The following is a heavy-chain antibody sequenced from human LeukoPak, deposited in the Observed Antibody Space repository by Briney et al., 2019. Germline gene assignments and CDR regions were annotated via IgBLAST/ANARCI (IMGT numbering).Heavy chain of an antibody. CDR2: IIPIFGTA. V-gene: IGHV1-69*13. CDR1: GYTFNSYG. J-gene: IGHJ6*02. CDR3: ARGGGYCSGGSCYSEGPNYYYGMDV. D-gene: IGHD2-15*01. Sequence: GASVKVSCKASGYTFNSYGISWVRQAPGQGLEWMGGIIPIFGTANYAQKFQGRVTITADESTSTAYMELSSLRSEDTAVYYCARGGGYCSGGSCYSEGPNYYYGMDVWGQGTTVTVSS.